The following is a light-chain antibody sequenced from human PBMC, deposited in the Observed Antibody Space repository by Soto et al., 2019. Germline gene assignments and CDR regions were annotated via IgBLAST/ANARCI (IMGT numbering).Light chain of an antibody. Sequence: EIVLTQSPATLPLSPGERATLSSRASQSVSSYLAWYQQKPGQATSLLIYDTSARANGVPARFSGSGSGTEFTLTISSLEPEDFAVYYCQQRSNWHPITFGQGTRLEIK. V-gene: IGKV3-11*01. J-gene: IGKJ5*01. CDR2: DTS. CDR3: QQRSNWHPIT. CDR1: QSVSSY.